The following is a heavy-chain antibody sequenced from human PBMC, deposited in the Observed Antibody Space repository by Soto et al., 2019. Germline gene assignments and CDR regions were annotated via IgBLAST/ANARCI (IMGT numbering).Heavy chain of an antibody. J-gene: IGHJ6*03. Sequence: EVQLVESGGGLVQPGGSPRLSCAASGFVLSSYHMNWVRQAPGKGLEWISYISSSSDNIYYADSVRGRFTISRDNAKNSLYLQMNSLRAEDTAVYYCARDKGYCSSTSCYYDYYMDVWGKGTTVTVSS. CDR3: ARDKGYCSSTSCYYDYYMDV. V-gene: IGHV3-48*01. D-gene: IGHD2-2*01. CDR1: GFVLSSYH. CDR2: ISSSSDNI.